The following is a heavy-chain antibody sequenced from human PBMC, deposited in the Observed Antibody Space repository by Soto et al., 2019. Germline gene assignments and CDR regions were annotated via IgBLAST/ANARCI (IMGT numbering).Heavy chain of an antibody. D-gene: IGHD6-13*01. CDR2: IYPDGVTQ. V-gene: IGHV3-33*01. Sequence: QVQLVESGGGVVQPGESLRLSCAASGFTFSSYLMHWVRQAPGKGLEWVAIIYPDGVTQYYGDSVKGRFIISRDNSKSTLYVQMNSLRVEDTAVYFCARDVGSSSWHGLDIWGQGTMVTVSS. J-gene: IGHJ3*02. CDR1: GFTFSSYL. CDR3: ARDVGSSSWHGLDI.